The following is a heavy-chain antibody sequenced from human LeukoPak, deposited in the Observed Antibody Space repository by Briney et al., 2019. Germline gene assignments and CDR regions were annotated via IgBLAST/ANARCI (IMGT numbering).Heavy chain of an antibody. CDR3: AKGSDYPDN. CDR2: ISYDGSNK. V-gene: IGHV3-30*18. Sequence: GRSLRLSCAASGFTFSCYGMHWVRQAPGKGLEWVAVISYDGSNKYYADSVKGRFTISRDNSKNTLYLQMNGLRAEDTCVYYCAKGSDYPDNWGQGTLVTVSS. J-gene: IGHJ4*02. CDR1: GFTFSCYG.